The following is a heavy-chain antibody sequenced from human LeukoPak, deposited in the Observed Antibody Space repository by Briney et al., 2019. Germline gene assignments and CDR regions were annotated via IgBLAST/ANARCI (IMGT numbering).Heavy chain of an antibody. V-gene: IGHV1-24*01. CDR3: ATGGWGSRWYFDY. CDR1: GYTLTELS. D-gene: IGHD7-27*01. Sequence: ASGKVSCKVSGYTLTELSMHWVRQAPGKGLEWMGGFDPEDGETIYAQKFQGRVTMTEDTSTDTAYMELSSLRSEDTAVYYCATGGWGSRWYFDYWGQGTLVTVSS. CDR2: FDPEDGET. J-gene: IGHJ4*02.